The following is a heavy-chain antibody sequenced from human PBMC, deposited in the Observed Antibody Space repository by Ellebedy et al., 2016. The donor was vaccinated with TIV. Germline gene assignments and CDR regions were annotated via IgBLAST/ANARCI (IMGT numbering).Heavy chain of an antibody. V-gene: IGHV4-4*07. D-gene: IGHD6-19*01. CDR3: ARDSYTSGWYYFDY. CDR2: VYDSGIT. J-gene: IGHJ4*02. CDR1: GGSISSHY. Sequence: MPSETLSLTCTVSGGSISSHYWSWIRQPAGKGLEWIGRVYDSGITNYKPSLKRRVTMSVDMSKNQFSLSLSSVTAADTAVYYCARDSYTSGWYYFDYWGQGTLVSVSS.